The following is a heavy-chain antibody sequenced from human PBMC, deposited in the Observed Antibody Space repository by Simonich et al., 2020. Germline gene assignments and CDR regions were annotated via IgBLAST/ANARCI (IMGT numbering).Heavy chain of an antibody. J-gene: IGHJ4*02. CDR1: GYSISSGYY. D-gene: IGHD4-17*01. V-gene: IGHV4-38-2*02. Sequence: QVQLQESGPGLVKPSETLSLTCAVSGYSISSGYYWGWIRQPPGNGLEWIGSIYHSGSTYYNPSLKSRVTISVDTSKNQFSLKLSSVTAADTAVYYCARDRDGDYDYWGQGTLVTVSS. CDR3: ARDRDGDYDY. CDR2: IYHSGST.